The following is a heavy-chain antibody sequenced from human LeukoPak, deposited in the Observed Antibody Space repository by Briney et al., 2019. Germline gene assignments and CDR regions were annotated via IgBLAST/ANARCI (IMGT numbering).Heavy chain of an antibody. J-gene: IGHJ4*02. Sequence: GASVKVSCKASGYTFTGYYMHWVRQAPGPGLEWMGWINPNSGGTNYSQKFQGRVTMTRDTSISTAYMELSRLRSDDTAVYYCARDRGIRDVVVVAATLTNWGQGTLVTVSS. V-gene: IGHV1-2*02. CDR3: ARDRGIRDVVVVAATLTN. CDR2: INPNSGGT. CDR1: GYTFTGYY. D-gene: IGHD2-15*01.